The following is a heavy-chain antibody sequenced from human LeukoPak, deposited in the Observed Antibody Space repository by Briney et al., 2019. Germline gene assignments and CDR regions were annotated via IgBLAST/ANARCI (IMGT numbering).Heavy chain of an antibody. V-gene: IGHV4-34*01. Sequence: SETLSLTCAVYGGSFTGYYWSWIRQSPGKGLQWIAEVNHRGDTNYNPSVKGRVTNSVDTSKNQFSLKVTSLTAADTAVYYCARGPTISETGYFDYWGQGTLVTVSS. D-gene: IGHD1-1*01. CDR2: VNHRGDT. CDR3: ARGPTISETGYFDY. CDR1: GGSFTGYY. J-gene: IGHJ4*03.